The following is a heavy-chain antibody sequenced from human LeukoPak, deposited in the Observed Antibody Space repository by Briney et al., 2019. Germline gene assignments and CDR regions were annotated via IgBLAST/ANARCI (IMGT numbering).Heavy chain of an antibody. CDR1: GFTFSDFW. Sequence: GGSLRLSCAASGFTFSDFWTHWVRQAPGKGLVWVSRINSGGTVTDYADSVKGRLTISRDNAKNTLYLQMNSLRAEDTAIFYCTKGTLYGSLPSDNWGQGTLVTVSS. CDR3: TKGTLYGSLPSDN. J-gene: IGHJ4*02. D-gene: IGHD3-10*01. V-gene: IGHV3-74*01. CDR2: INSGGTVT.